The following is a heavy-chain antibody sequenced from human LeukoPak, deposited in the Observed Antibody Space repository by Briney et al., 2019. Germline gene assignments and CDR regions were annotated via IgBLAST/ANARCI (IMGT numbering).Heavy chain of an antibody. J-gene: IGHJ4*02. V-gene: IGHV3-13*01. CDR2: IGTAGDT. CDR3: AGAGSETQWRAFDF. CDR1: GFTFSRYD. Sequence: GGSLRLSCAASGFTFSRYDMHWVRQATGKGLEWVSGIGTAGDTYYAGSVKGRFTISRENAKNSLYLQMNSLTAGDTAVYYCAGAGSETQWRAFDFWGQGALVTAFS. D-gene: IGHD6-19*01.